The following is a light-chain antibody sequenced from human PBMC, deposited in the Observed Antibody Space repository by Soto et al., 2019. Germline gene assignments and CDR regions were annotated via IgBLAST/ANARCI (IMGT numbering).Light chain of an antibody. V-gene: IGLV1-51*01. Sequence: QSVLTQPPSVSAAPGQKVTISCSGSSSNIGKSYVSWYQHLPGTAPKLLIYDNNERPSGIPDRFSGSKSGTSATLGITGLQTGDEADYYCGTWDSSLSGVVFGGGTKVTVL. CDR1: SSNIGKSY. CDR2: DNN. CDR3: GTWDSSLSGVV. J-gene: IGLJ2*01.